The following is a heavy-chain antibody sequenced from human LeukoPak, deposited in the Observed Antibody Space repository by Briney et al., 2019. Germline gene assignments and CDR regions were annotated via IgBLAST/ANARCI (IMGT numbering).Heavy chain of an antibody. CDR1: GFTFDDYA. D-gene: IGHD3-22*01. CDR2: ISWSSGSI. V-gene: IGHV3-9*01. CDR3: AKDSDSSGYYRSGGFQH. J-gene: IGHJ1*01. Sequence: PGRSLRLSCAASGFTFDDYAMHWVRQAPGKGLEWVSGISWSSGSIGYADSVKGRFTISRDNAKNSLYLQMNSLRAEDTALYYCAKDSDSSGYYRSGGFQHWGQGTLVTVSS.